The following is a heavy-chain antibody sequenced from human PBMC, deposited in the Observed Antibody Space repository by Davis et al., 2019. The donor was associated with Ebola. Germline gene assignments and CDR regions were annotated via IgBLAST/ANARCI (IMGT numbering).Heavy chain of an antibody. J-gene: IGHJ6*02. CDR1: GYTFTSYG. Sequence: ASVQVSCNASGYTFTSYGISWVRQAPGQGLEWMGWISAYNGNTNYAQKFQGRVTITADKSTSTAYMELSSLRSEDTAVYYCARGLRGGMDVWGQGTTVTVSS. V-gene: IGHV1-18*01. CDR2: ISAYNGNT. CDR3: ARGLRGGMDV.